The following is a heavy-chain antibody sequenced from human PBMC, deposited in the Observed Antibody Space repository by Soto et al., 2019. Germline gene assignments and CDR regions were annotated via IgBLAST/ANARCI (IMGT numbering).Heavy chain of an antibody. V-gene: IGHV1-69*12. Sequence: QVQLVQSGAEVKKPGSSVKVSCKASGGTFSSYAISWVRQAPGQGLEWMGGIIPIFGTANYAQKFQGRVTSTADESTSTAYMELSSLRSEDTAVYYCASHDGYNSSSYWYFDLWGRGTLVTVSS. CDR2: IIPIFGTA. J-gene: IGHJ2*01. CDR3: ASHDGYNSSSYWYFDL. D-gene: IGHD5-12*01. CDR1: GGTFSSYA.